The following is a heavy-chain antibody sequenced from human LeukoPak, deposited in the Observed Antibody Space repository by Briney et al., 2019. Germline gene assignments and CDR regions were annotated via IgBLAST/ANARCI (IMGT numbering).Heavy chain of an antibody. Sequence: GGSLRLSCAASGFTFSSYGMHWVRQAPGKGLEWVAVIWYDGSNKYYADSVKGRFTTSRDNSKNTLYLQMNSLRAEDTAVYYCAREGIAVGSYNWFDPWGQGTLVTVSS. V-gene: IGHV3-33*01. CDR2: IWYDGSNK. D-gene: IGHD6-19*01. J-gene: IGHJ5*02. CDR1: GFTFSSYG. CDR3: AREGIAVGSYNWFDP.